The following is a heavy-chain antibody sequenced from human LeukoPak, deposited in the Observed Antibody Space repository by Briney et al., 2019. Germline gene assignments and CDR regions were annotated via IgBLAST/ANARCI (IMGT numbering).Heavy chain of an antibody. CDR3: ARSLTGIDYYFDY. CDR2: IIPIFGTA. Sequence: ASVKVSCKASGGTFSSYAISWVRQAPGQGLEWVGGIIPIFGTANYAQKFQGRVTITTDESTSTAYLELSSLRSEDTAVYYCARSLTGIDYYFDYWGQGTLVTVSS. J-gene: IGHJ4*02. D-gene: IGHD1-20*01. V-gene: IGHV1-69*05. CDR1: GGTFSSYA.